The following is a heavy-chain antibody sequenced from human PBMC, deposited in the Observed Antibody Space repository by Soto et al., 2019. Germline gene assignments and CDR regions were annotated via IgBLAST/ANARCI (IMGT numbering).Heavy chain of an antibody. Sequence: QVQLQESGPGLVKPSETLSLTCTVSGGSISSYYWSWIRQPPGKGLEWIGYTYYSGRTNYNPSLKSRVTISVATSKNQFSLKLSSVTAADTAVYYCARGYCSSTICYIWDNWFDPWGQGTLVTVSS. J-gene: IGHJ5*02. V-gene: IGHV4-59*01. CDR3: ARGYCSSTICYIWDNWFDP. CDR1: GGSISSYY. CDR2: TYYSGRT. D-gene: IGHD2-2*02.